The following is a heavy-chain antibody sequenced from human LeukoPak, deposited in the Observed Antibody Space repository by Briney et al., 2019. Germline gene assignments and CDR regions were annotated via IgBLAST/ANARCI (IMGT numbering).Heavy chain of an antibody. Sequence: PSETLSLTCTVSGAPITSYYWSWIWQPAGKGLEWTGRIYTSGRTDYNPSLKSRVTMSVDTSKNQFSLKLSSVSAADTAVYYCARDVLVGASTTYFDYWGQGTLVTVSS. CDR3: ARDVLVGASTTYFDY. V-gene: IGHV4-4*07. J-gene: IGHJ4*02. CDR2: IYTSGRT. D-gene: IGHD1-26*01. CDR1: GAPITSYY.